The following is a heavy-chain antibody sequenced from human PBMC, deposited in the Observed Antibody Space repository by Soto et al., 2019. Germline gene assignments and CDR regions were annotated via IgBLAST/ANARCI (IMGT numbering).Heavy chain of an antibody. D-gene: IGHD6-6*01. V-gene: IGHV1-3*01. CDR2: INAGNGNT. CDR3: ARESSSSHYYYGMDV. J-gene: IGHJ6*02. Sequence: ASVKVSCKASGYTFTSYAMHWVRQAPGQRLEWMGWINAGNGNTKYSQKFQGRVTITRDTSASTAYMELSSLRSEDTAVYYCARESSSSHYYYGMDVWGQGTTLTVSS. CDR1: GYTFTSYA.